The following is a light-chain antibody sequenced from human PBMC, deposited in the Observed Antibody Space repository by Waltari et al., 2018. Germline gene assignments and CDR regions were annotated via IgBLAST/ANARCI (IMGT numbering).Light chain of an antibody. J-gene: IGKJ1*01. CDR3: QHYVRLPVT. V-gene: IGKV3-20*01. Sequence: EIVLTQSQGTLSLSPGERATLSCRASQSFGRSLAWYQQKPGQAPRLLIYGASSRATGVPDRFSGSGSGTDFSLTISSLEPEDFAVYFCQHYVRLPVTFGPGTKVEIK. CDR2: GAS. CDR1: QSFGRS.